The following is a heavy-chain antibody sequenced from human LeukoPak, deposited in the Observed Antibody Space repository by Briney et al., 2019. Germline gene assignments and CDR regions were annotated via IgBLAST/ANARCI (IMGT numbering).Heavy chain of an antibody. CDR1: GYSISSGYY. D-gene: IGHD1-26*01. CDR2: VYYTGST. V-gene: IGHV4-61*01. J-gene: IGHJ5*02. Sequence: SETLSLTCTVSGYSISSGYYWSWVRQPPGKGLEWIGFVYYTGSTNYSPSLKSRVTISVDTSKNQFSLKLSSVTAADTAVYYCARGGSYRFDPWGQGTLVTVSS. CDR3: ARGGSYRFDP.